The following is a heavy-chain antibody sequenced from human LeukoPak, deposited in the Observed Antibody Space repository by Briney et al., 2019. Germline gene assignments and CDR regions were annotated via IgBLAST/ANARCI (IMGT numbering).Heavy chain of an antibody. CDR3: ARGGIAARGWVDY. J-gene: IGHJ4*02. CDR2: ITTYNGNT. Sequence: ASVKVSCKASGYSFTSNTITWVRQAPGQGLEWMGSITTYNGNTNSAQKFQGRVTMTTDTSTTTAYMELKSLRSDDTAVYYCARGGIAARGWVDYWGQGTLVTVSS. D-gene: IGHD6-6*01. V-gene: IGHV1-18*01. CDR1: GYSFTSNT.